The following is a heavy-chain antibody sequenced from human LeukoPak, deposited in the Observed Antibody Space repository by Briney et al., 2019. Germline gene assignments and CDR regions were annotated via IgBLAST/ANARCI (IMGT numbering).Heavy chain of an antibody. CDR3: ARTYYYDRSGYGGHEGVDY. Sequence: ASVKVSCKASGYTFTGYYMHWVRQAPGQGLEWMGRINPKSGGTNYAQKFQGRVTMTRDTSISTAYMELSRLRSDDTAVYYCARTYYYDRSGYGGHEGVDYWGQGTLVTVSS. D-gene: IGHD3-22*01. CDR1: GYTFTGYY. CDR2: INPKSGGT. V-gene: IGHV1-2*06. J-gene: IGHJ4*02.